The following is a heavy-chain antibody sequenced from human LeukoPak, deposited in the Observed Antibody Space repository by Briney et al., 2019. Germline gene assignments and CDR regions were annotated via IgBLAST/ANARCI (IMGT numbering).Heavy chain of an antibody. Sequence: GGSLRLSCAAPGFTFSSYSMSWVRQAPGKGLEWVSSISSSSSYIYYADSVKGRFTISRDNAKNSLYLQMNSLRAEDTAVYYCARDATISMVSAFDIWGQGTMVTVSS. V-gene: IGHV3-21*01. CDR3: ARDATISMVSAFDI. D-gene: IGHD3-10*01. CDR2: ISSSSSYI. CDR1: GFTFSSYS. J-gene: IGHJ3*02.